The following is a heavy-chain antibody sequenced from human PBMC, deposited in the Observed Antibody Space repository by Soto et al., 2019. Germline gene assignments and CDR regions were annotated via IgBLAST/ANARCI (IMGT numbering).Heavy chain of an antibody. V-gene: IGHV1-24*01. CDR2: FDPEDGET. CDR1: GYTLTELS. Sequence: GASVKVSCKVSGYTLTELSMHWVRQAPGKGLEWMGGFDPEDGETIYAQKFQGRVTMTEDTSTDTAYMELSSLRSEDTAVYYCATVPPLMIGIVGATNSNWFDPWGQGTLVTVSS. D-gene: IGHD1-26*01. CDR3: ATVPPLMIGIVGATNSNWFDP. J-gene: IGHJ5*02.